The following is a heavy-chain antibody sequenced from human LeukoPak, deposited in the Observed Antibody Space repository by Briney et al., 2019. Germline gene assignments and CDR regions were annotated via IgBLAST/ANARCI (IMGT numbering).Heavy chain of an antibody. CDR1: GFTFDDYA. V-gene: IGHV3-9*01. J-gene: IGHJ4*02. Sequence: GGSLRLSCAASGFTFDDYAMHWVRHAPGKGLEWVSGISWNSGSIGYADSVKGRFTISRDNAKNSLYLQMNSLRAEDTALYYCAKDPYGDYTDGTFDYWGQGTLVTVSS. D-gene: IGHD4-17*01. CDR3: AKDPYGDYTDGTFDY. CDR2: ISWNSGSI.